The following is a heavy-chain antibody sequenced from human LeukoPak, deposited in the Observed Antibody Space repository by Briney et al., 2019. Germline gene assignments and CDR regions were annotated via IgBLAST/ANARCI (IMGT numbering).Heavy chain of an antibody. V-gene: IGHV3-30*09. D-gene: IGHD6-19*01. J-gene: IGHJ4*02. CDR2: ISYDGSNK. CDR1: GFTFSSYA. CDR3: ARANKQWLVPDY. Sequence: GGSLRLSCAAAGFTFSSYAMHWVRQAPGKGLEWVVVISYDGSNKYYADSVKGRFAISRDNSKNALYLQMNSLRAEDTAVYYCARANKQWLVPDYWGQGTLVTVSS.